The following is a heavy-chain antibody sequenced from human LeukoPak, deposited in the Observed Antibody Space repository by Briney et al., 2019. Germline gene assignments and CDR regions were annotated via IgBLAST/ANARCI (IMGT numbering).Heavy chain of an antibody. CDR2: ISNSGST. V-gene: IGHV4-4*08. Sequence: KASEALSLTCSVSGDPSTNEYWSWIRQPPGKELEWIGYISNSGSTSYNPSLNSRVTISVDTAKNQFSLHLNSVTPEDTAVYYCARRLTQYDCFDPWGQGILVTVSS. CDR3: ARRLTQYDCFDP. J-gene: IGHJ5*02. CDR1: GDPSTNEY. D-gene: IGHD2-2*01.